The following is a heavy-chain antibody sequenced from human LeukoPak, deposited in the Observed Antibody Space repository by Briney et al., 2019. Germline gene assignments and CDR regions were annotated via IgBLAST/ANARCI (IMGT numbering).Heavy chain of an antibody. CDR1: GFTFSDHF. D-gene: IGHD6-19*01. Sequence: GGSLSLPCAVSGFTFSDHFLDWVRQAPGKGLEWVGRSRNKAKSYTTEYAASVKGRFTISRDDSKNSLYLQMNSLKTEDTAVYYCVRVGSVAGSDYLDYWGQGTLVTVSS. CDR3: VRVGSVAGSDYLDY. J-gene: IGHJ4*02. CDR2: SRNKAKSYTT. V-gene: IGHV3-72*01.